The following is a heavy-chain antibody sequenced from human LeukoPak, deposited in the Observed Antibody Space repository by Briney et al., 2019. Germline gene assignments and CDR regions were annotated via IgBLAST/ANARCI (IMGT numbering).Heavy chain of an antibody. CDR3: AKRGIVIRGVLIIGFHKEAYYFDY. Sequence: GESLRLSCAASGFTFSTYALSWVRQAPGKGLEWVSGISESGGSTKYADSVKGRFTISRDNSLNTVYLQMNSLRAEDTAVYFCAKRGIVIRGVLIIGFHKEAYYFDYWGQGILVTVSS. J-gene: IGHJ4*02. CDR1: GFTFSTYA. D-gene: IGHD3-10*01. V-gene: IGHV3-23*01. CDR2: ISESGGST.